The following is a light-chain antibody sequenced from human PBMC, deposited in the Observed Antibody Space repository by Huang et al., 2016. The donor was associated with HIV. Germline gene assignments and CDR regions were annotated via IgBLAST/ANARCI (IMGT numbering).Light chain of an antibody. CDR2: GGS. CDR1: QRIGTT. Sequence: EIVMTQSPATLSLSPGERATLSCRASQRIGTTLACYQQHPGQAPRRLIYGGSTRASGIPDRFSGSGSGTEFTLTIYSLQAEDFAVYYCQQYQVWPPATFGQGTRVEIK. V-gene: IGKV3-15*01. CDR3: QQYQVWPPAT. J-gene: IGKJ1*01.